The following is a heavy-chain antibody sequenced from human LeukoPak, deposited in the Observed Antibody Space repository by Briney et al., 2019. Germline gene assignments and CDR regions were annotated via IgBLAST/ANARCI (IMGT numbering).Heavy chain of an antibody. CDR3: ARLGRFLEWLLYRYRAFDI. V-gene: IGHV4-39*01. CDR2: IYYSGST. D-gene: IGHD3-3*01. Sequence: SETLSLTCTVSGGSISSSSYYWGWIRQPPGKGLEWTGSIYYSGSTYYNPSLKSRVTISVDTSKNQFSLKLSSVTAADTAVYYCARLGRFLEWLLYRYRAFDIWGQGTMVTVSS. CDR1: GGSISSSSYY. J-gene: IGHJ3*02.